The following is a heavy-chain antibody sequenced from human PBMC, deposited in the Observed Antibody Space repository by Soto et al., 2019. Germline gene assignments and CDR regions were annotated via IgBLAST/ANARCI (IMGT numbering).Heavy chain of an antibody. CDR3: AREDRDRETGLVPAAIDGMDV. Sequence: ASVKVSCKASGYTFTGYYMHWVRQAPGQGLEWMGWINPNSGGTNYAQKFQGWVTMTRDTSISTAYMELSRLRSDDTAVYYCAREDRDRETGLVPAAIDGMDVWGQGTTATVSS. J-gene: IGHJ6*02. CDR1: GYTFTGYY. V-gene: IGHV1-2*04. D-gene: IGHD2-2*01. CDR2: INPNSGGT.